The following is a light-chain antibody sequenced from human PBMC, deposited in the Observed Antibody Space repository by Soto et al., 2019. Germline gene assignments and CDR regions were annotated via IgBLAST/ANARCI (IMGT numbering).Light chain of an antibody. Sequence: EIVLTQSPGTLSLSPGERATLSCRASQSVRSDYLAWSQQKPGQAPRLLIYDASTRATGIPDRFSGSGSGTDFTLTISRLEPVDFAVYFCQQYGSLPETFGQGTRVDIK. CDR2: DAS. CDR3: QQYGSLPET. V-gene: IGKV3-20*01. J-gene: IGKJ1*01. CDR1: QSVRSDY.